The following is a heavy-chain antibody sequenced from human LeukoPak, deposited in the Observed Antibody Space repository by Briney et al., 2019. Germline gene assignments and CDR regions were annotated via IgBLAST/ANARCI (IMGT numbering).Heavy chain of an antibody. D-gene: IGHD6-19*01. CDR1: RFTFSSYV. CDR2: ITGTGDTT. Sequence: GGFLRLSCAASRFTFSSYVMTWVRQAPGKGLEWVSAITGTGDTTYYTPSVRGRFTISRDNSKSTLYLQMNSLRADDTAVYYCAKEGYASGWLDSWGQGTLVTVSS. CDR3: AKEGYASGWLDS. J-gene: IGHJ4*02. V-gene: IGHV3-23*01.